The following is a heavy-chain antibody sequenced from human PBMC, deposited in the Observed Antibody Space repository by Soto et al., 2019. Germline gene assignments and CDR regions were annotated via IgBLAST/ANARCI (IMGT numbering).Heavy chain of an antibody. J-gene: IGHJ4*02. V-gene: IGHV3-21*01. D-gene: IGHD5-18*01. Sequence: PGGSLRLSCAASGLTFGRYTINWVRQAPGKGLEWVSSISTLSNYIFYADSVKGRFTISRDNAKNSLYLQMDSLRVEDTAVYYRATALDTAMITSDYWGQGTLVTVSS. CDR2: ISTLSNYI. CDR1: GLTFGRYT. CDR3: ATALDTAMITSDY.